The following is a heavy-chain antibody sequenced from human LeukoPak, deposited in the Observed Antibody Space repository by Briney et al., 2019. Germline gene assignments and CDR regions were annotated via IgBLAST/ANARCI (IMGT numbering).Heavy chain of an antibody. CDR1: GFTFTTYS. Sequence: PGGSLRLSCAASGFTFTTYSMSWVRQAPGKGLEWVANIKKDGSDKYYVDSVKGRFTISRDNAKNSLYLQMNTLRAEDTAVYCCARDPYNWNDGGYGMDVWGKGTTVTVYS. CDR2: IKKDGSDK. V-gene: IGHV3-7*03. D-gene: IGHD1-1*01. CDR3: ARDPYNWNDGGYGMDV. J-gene: IGHJ6*04.